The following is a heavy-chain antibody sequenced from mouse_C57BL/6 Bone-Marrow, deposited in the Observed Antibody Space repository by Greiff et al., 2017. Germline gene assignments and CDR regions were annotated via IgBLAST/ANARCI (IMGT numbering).Heavy chain of an antibody. CDR1: GYTFTSYG. J-gene: IGHJ3*01. CDR2: IYPRSGNT. CDR3: ARSGDYDVGFAY. D-gene: IGHD2-4*01. V-gene: IGHV1-81*01. Sequence: QVQLQQSGAELARPGASVKLSCKASGYTFTSYGISWVKQRTGQGLEWIGEIYPRSGNTYYNEKFKGKATLTADKSSSTAYMVLRILTSEDSAVYFCARSGDYDVGFAYWGQGTLVTVSA.